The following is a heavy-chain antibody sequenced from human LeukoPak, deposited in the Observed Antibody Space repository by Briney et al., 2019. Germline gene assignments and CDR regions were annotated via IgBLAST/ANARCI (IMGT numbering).Heavy chain of an antibody. CDR2: IYYSGST. CDR1: GGSISSYY. Sequence: PSETLSLTCTVSGGSISSYYWSWLRQPPGKGLEWIGYIYYSGSTNYNPSLKSRVTISVDTSKNQFSLKLSSVTAADTAVYYCARGTYYDFWSVYRSYGMDVWGQGTTVTVSS. CDR3: ARGTYYDFWSVYRSYGMDV. J-gene: IGHJ6*02. D-gene: IGHD3-3*01. V-gene: IGHV4-59*01.